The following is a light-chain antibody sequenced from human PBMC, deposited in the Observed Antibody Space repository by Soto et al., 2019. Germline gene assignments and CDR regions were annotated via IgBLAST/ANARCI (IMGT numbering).Light chain of an antibody. CDR1: QSVSSSY. CDR3: QQYGSSLFT. Sequence: EIVLTQSPGTLSLSPGERATLSCRASQSVSSSYLAWYQQKPGQAPRLLIYGASSRATGIPDRFSGSGSGRDFTLTISRLEPDDFAVYYWQQYGSSLFTFGPGTKVDIK. J-gene: IGKJ3*01. CDR2: GAS. V-gene: IGKV3-20*01.